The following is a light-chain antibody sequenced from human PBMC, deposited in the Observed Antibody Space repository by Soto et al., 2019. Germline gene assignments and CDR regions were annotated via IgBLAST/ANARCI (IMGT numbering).Light chain of an antibody. CDR1: SFKIGAGYD. V-gene: IGLV1-40*01. Sequence: QSVLTQPPPVSWAPGQRVTISCAGSSFKIGAGYDVHWYQQLPGMAPKLLIYGNNNRPSGVPDRFSASKSGTSASLAITGLQAEDEADYYCQSFDSRLGTYVSGTGTKVTVL. J-gene: IGLJ1*01. CDR3: QSFDSRLGTYV. CDR2: GNN.